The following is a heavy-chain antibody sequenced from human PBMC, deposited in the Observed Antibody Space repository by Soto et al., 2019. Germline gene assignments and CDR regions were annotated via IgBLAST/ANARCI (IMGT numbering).Heavy chain of an antibody. Sequence: SETLSLTCAVYGGSFSGYYWSWIRQPPGKGLEWIGEINHSGSTNYNPSLKSRVTISVDTSKNQFSLKLSSVTAADTAVYYCARGRRYYDSSGYSNWFDPWGQGTLVTVSS. D-gene: IGHD3-22*01. J-gene: IGHJ5*02. V-gene: IGHV4-34*01. CDR1: GGSFSGYY. CDR2: INHSGST. CDR3: ARGRRYYDSSGYSNWFDP.